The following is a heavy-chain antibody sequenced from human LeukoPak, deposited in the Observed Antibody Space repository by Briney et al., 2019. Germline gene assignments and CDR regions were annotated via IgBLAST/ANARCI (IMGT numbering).Heavy chain of an antibody. V-gene: IGHV3-33*06. J-gene: IGHJ6*02. CDR2: IWSDGSQK. CDR3: AKNNPAPRTETIGYGMDV. CDR1: GFTFSRYG. D-gene: IGHD1/OR15-1a*01. Sequence: GGSLRLSCAASGFTFSRYGMHWVRQAPGKGLEWVAVIWSDGSQKKYADSVKGRFTISRDNSKNTLYLQMNSLRAEDTAVYYCAKNNPAPRTETIGYGMDVWGQGTTVTVSS.